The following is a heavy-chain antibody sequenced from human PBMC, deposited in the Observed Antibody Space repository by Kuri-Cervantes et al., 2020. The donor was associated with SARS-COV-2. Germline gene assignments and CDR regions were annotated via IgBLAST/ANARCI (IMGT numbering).Heavy chain of an antibody. D-gene: IGHD2-2*01. J-gene: IGHJ6*03. Sequence: SETLSLTCTVSGGSISSSSYYWGWIRQPPGKGLEWIGYIYHSGSTYYNPSLKSRVTISVDRSKNQFSLKLSSVTAADTAVYYCARAPGRDCSSTSCYRVPDYYYMDVWGKGTTVTVSS. CDR2: IYHSGST. CDR3: ARAPGRDCSSTSCYRVPDYYYMDV. CDR1: GGSISSSSYY. V-gene: IGHV4-39*07.